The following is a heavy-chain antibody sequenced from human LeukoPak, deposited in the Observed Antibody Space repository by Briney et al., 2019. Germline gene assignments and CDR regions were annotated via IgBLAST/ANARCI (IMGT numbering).Heavy chain of an antibody. CDR3: VSPKSTYEGTFDI. CDR2: ISSSCCAT. J-gene: IGHJ3*02. CDR1: GFSFSSYE. Sequence: GGSLRLSCAASGFSFSSYEMIWVRQAPGMGLEWASYISSSCCATSYPTSVERLFTNCRDNSKNSVSLQLNSLRAEDTAIYYCVSPKSTYEGTFDIWGQGTMVTVSS. V-gene: IGHV3-48*03. D-gene: IGHD5-12*01.